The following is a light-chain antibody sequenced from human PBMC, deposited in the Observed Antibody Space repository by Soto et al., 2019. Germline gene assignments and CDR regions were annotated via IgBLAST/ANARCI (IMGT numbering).Light chain of an antibody. Sequence: DIQMTQSPSTLSASVGDRVTITCRASQSISSWLAWYQQKPGKAPKLLIYKASSLESGVPSRFSGSGSGTEVTLTISSLQPDDFATYYCQQYKSSSWTFGQGTKVEIK. J-gene: IGKJ1*01. CDR3: QQYKSSSWT. V-gene: IGKV1-5*03. CDR2: KAS. CDR1: QSISSW.